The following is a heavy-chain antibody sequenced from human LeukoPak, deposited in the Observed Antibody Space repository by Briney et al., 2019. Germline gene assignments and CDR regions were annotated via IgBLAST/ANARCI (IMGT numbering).Heavy chain of an antibody. Sequence: SETLSLTCTVSGGSISSYYWSWIRQPPGKGLEWIGYIYYSGSTNYNPSLKSRVTISVDTSKNQFSLKLSSVTAADTAVYYCARGGAARPDWFDPXXXGXLXTVSS. J-gene: IGHJ5*02. CDR2: IYYSGST. CDR3: ARGGAARPDWFDP. D-gene: IGHD6-6*01. V-gene: IGHV4-59*01. CDR1: GGSISSYY.